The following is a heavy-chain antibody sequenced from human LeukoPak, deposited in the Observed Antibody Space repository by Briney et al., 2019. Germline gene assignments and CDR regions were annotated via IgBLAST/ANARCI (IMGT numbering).Heavy chain of an antibody. CDR2: ISPYNGNT. V-gene: IGHV1-18*04. J-gene: IGHJ6*04. CDR1: GYTFTSYS. Sequence: ASVKVSCKASGYTFTSYSISWVRQAPGQGLEWMGWISPYNGNTNYAQKLQGRVTMTTDTSTSTAYIELRSLRSDDTAVYYCARGTDYGDYGGYYYGMDVWGKGTTVTVSS. CDR3: ARGTDYGDYGGYYYGMDV. D-gene: IGHD4-17*01.